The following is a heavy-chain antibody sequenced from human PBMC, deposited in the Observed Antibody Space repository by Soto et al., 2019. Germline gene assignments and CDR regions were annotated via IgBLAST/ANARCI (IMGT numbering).Heavy chain of an antibody. CDR1: GFSLSTSGVG. CDR2: IYWDDDK. D-gene: IGHD3-22*01. Sequence: SGPTLVNPTQTLTLTCTFSGFSLSTSGVGVGWIRQPPGKALEWLALIYWDDDKRYSPSLKTRLTITKDTSKNQVVLTITNMDPVDTATSYCAAIRDSSGYLCCLDPWGQGTLVTVSS. V-gene: IGHV2-5*02. CDR3: AAIRDSSGYLCCLDP. J-gene: IGHJ5*02.